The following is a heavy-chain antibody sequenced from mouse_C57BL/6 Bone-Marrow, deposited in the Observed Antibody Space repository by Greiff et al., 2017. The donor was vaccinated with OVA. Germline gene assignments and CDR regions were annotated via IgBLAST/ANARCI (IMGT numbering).Heavy chain of an antibody. CDR2: ISYSGST. Sequence: EVQRVESGPGLAKPSQTLSLTCSVTGYSITSDYWNWIRTFPGNKLEYMGYISYSGSTYYNPSLKSRISITRDTSKNQYYLQLNSVTTEDTATYYCARFYGSSYGYFDVGGTGTTVTVSS. CDR1: GYSITSDY. D-gene: IGHD1-1*01. J-gene: IGHJ1*03. CDR3: ARFYGSSYGYFDV. V-gene: IGHV3-8*01.